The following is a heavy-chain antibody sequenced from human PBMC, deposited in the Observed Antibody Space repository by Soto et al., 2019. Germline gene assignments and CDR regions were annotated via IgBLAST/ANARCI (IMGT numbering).Heavy chain of an antibody. V-gene: IGHV4-59*01. CDR2: IYYSGST. D-gene: IGHD1-26*01. Sequence: QVQLQESGPGLVKPSETLSLTCTVSGGSISSYYWSWIRQPPGKGLEWIGYIYYSGSTNYNPSLNTRHPLSVETSENQFSLKLSAVTAADTAVYYCASRYGGNFAYWGQGTLVTVSS. CDR1: GGSISSYY. J-gene: IGHJ4*02. CDR3: ASRYGGNFAY.